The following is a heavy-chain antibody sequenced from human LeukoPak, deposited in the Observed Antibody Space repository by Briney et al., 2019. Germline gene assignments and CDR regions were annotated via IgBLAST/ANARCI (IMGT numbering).Heavy chain of an antibody. CDR2: IYPGDSDT. V-gene: IGHV5-51*01. Sequence: GGSLRLSCKGSGYTFSSYWIGWVRQMPGRGLEWMGIIYPGDSDTRYSPSLQGQVTISVDTSIGTAYLQWSSLKASDTAIYYCARQNDFRLDYWGQGTLVTVSS. J-gene: IGHJ4*02. CDR1: GYTFSSYW. D-gene: IGHD3-3*01. CDR3: ARQNDFRLDY.